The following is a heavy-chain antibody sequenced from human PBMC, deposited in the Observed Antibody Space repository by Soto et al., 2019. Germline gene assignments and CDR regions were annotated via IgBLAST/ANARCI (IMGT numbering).Heavy chain of an antibody. J-gene: IGHJ4*02. D-gene: IGHD6-6*01. CDR2: IHRDGSEK. CDR1: GLLFSSYW. Sequence: GSLRLSCAASGLLFSSYWMTWGRQAPGKGLEWVANIHRDGSEKYYVDSVKGRFTISRDNAKNSLYLQMDSLRAEDTAIYYCARSIAARLPYFDYWGQGTLVTVSS. V-gene: IGHV3-7*03. CDR3: ARSIAARLPYFDY.